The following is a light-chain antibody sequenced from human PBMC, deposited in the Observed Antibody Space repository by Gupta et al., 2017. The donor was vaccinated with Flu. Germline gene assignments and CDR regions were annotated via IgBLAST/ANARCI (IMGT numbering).Light chain of an antibody. J-gene: IGKJ1*01. Sequence: AIQMTQSPSSLSASVGDRVTITCQASQGIRNDLGWYQQKPGKAPKLLIYAASRLQSGVPSRFSGSGSGTDFTLTISSLQPEDFATYYCQQKHNSPWTFGQGTKVEIK. CDR1: QGIRND. CDR2: AAS. V-gene: IGKV1-6*01. CDR3: QQKHNSPWT.